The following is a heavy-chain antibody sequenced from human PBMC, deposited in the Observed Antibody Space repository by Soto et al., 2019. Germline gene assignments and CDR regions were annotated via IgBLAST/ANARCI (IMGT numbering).Heavy chain of an antibody. J-gene: IGHJ4*02. V-gene: IGHV2-5*02. D-gene: IGHD2-15*01. Sequence: QITLRESGPTLVQPTQTLTLTCTLSGVSLTTSGVGVGWIRQPPGKALEWLALIYWDDDKRVSPSLKSRLAITRDPSKNQVVMTMPDMAPVDTAIYYCAHRQRTVVVGAPFDLWGQGSQVTVSS. CDR3: AHRQRTVVVGAPFDL. CDR2: IYWDDDK. CDR1: GVSLTTSGVG.